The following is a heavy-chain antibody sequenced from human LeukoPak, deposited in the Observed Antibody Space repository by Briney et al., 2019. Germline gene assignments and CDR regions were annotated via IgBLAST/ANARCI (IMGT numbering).Heavy chain of an antibody. CDR3: ARRVRGLSKGYGMDV. CDR2: INHSGST. Sequence: SETLSLTCAVYGGSFSGYYWSWIRQPPGKGLEWIGEINHSGSTNYNPSLKSRVTISVDTSKNQFSLKLSSVTAAGTAVYYCARRVRGLSKGYGMDVWGKGTTVTASS. V-gene: IGHV4-34*01. D-gene: IGHD3-10*01. J-gene: IGHJ6*04. CDR1: GGSFSGYY.